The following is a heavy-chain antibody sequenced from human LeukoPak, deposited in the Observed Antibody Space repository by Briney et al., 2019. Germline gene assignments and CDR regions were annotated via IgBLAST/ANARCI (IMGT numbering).Heavy chain of an antibody. CDR2: INHSGST. J-gene: IGHJ4*02. CDR1: GGSFSGYY. V-gene: IGHV4-34*01. Sequence: SETLSLTCAVYGGSFSGYYWSWIRQPPGKGLEWIGEINHSGSTNYNPSLKSRVTIPVDTSKNQFSLELSSVTAADTAVYYCARLGFDYWGQGTLVTVSS. CDR3: ARLGFDY.